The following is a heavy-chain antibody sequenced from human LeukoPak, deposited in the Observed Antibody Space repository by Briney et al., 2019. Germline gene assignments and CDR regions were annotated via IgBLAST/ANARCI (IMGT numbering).Heavy chain of an antibody. Sequence: PGRSLRLSCAASGFTFSNYGMHWVRQAPGRGLEWVAVISYGGSLKYYADSVKGRFTISRDSSKNTLYLQMNSLRAEDTAVYFCAKCGFGELLSYFDYWGQGTLVAVSS. CDR1: GFTFSNYG. D-gene: IGHD3-10*01. V-gene: IGHV3-30*18. CDR3: AKCGFGELLSYFDY. J-gene: IGHJ4*02. CDR2: ISYGGSLK.